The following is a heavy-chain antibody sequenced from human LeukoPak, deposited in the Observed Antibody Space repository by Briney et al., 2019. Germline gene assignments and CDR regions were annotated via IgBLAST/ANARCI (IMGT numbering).Heavy chain of an antibody. D-gene: IGHD4-17*01. CDR2: IYYSGST. CDR3: ARVGTYGDVGKFDY. J-gene: IGHJ4*02. CDR1: GGSISSTNYY. V-gene: IGHV4-39*07. Sequence: PSETLSLTCTVSGGSISSTNYYWGWIRQPPGKGLEWIGSIYYSGSTYYNPSLKSRVTISVDTSKNQFSLKLSSVTAADTAVYYCARVGTYGDVGKFDYWGQGTLVTVSS.